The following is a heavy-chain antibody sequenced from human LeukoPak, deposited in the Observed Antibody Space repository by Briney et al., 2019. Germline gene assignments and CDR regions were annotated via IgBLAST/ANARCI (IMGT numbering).Heavy chain of an antibody. V-gene: IGHV3-21*04. CDR3: ARAPSKRPFGALTWGI. CDR1: GFTFSSYS. CDR2: ISSSSSYI. D-gene: IGHD1-26*01. Sequence: GGSLRLSCAASGFTFSSYSMNWVRQAPGKGLEWVSSISSSSSYIYYADSVKGRFTISRDNAKNSLYLQMNSLRAEDTAVYYCARAPSKRPFGALTWGIWGQGTMVTVSS. J-gene: IGHJ3*02.